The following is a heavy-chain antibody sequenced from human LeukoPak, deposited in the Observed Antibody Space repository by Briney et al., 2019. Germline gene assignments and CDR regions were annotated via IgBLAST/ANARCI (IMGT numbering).Heavy chain of an antibody. CDR2: INPNSGGT. CDR3: ARHPTYSYGIFDY. CDR1: GYTFTGYY. V-gene: IGHV1-2*02. D-gene: IGHD5-18*01. J-gene: IGHJ4*02. Sequence: GASVKVSCKASGYTFTGYYMHWVRQAPGQGLEWMGWINPNSGGTNYAQKFQGRVTMTRDTSISTAYMELSRLRSDDTAVYYCARHPTYSYGIFDYWGQGTLVTVSS.